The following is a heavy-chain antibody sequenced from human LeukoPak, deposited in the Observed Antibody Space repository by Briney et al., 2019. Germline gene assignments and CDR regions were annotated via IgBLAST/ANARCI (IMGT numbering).Heavy chain of an antibody. CDR3: TRLGYCTNGVCYFDY. J-gene: IGHJ4*02. CDR1: GFTFSASA. CDR2: IRNKANGYET. D-gene: IGHD2-8*01. Sequence: QPGGSQKLSCAASGFTFSASAMHWVRHASGKGLEWVGRIRNKANGYETAYAASVKGRFIISRDDSKNTAYLQMNSLKTQDTAVYYCTRLGYCTNGVCYFDYWGQGILVTVSS. V-gene: IGHV3-73*01.